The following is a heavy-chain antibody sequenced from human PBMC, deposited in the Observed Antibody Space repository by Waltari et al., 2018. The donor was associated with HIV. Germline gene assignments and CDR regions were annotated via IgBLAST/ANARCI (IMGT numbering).Heavy chain of an antibody. D-gene: IGHD3-3*01. J-gene: IGHJ5*02. CDR3: VGPLREWSTSSCPDFGP. CDR2: SRPKSGAE. CDR1: GYTFTGYY. Sequence: QVQLVQSGAEVKKPGASVKVSCKASGYTFTGYYMPWVRQAPVQGLEWRGGSRPKSGAENDAQKVRGRVTMAREASIGAAYMEMSSLRSQDTAGYDGVGPLREWSTSSCPDFGPWGKGTLGTGS. V-gene: IGHV1-2*02.